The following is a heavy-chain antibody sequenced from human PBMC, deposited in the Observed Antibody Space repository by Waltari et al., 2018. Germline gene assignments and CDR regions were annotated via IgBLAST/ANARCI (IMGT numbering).Heavy chain of an antibody. CDR1: GFTFRSHD. V-gene: IGHV3-33*01. J-gene: IGHJ4*02. D-gene: IGHD1-26*01. CDR3: ARNGGSGRTSPYFDY. CDR2: IWYDGSVK. Sequence: QVQLVESGGGVVQPGRSLRLSCAASGFTFRSHDMEWVRQASGQGLEGVADIWYDGSVKNYADSVKGRFAISRDNSKNTLYLQMGSLRAEDTAVYYCARNGGSGRTSPYFDYWGQGTLVTLSS.